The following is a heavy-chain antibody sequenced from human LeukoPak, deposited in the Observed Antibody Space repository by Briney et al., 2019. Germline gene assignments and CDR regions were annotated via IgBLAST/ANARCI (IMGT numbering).Heavy chain of an antibody. CDR1: GGSISTYY. Sequence: PSETLSLTCTVSGGSISTYYWNWIRQPPGKGLEWIGHIYYSGTTNYNPSLKSRVTISVDTSKNQFSLKLTSVTAADTAVYYCARGYSSTWFKTWDFWGQGTLVTVSS. CDR3: ARGYSSTWFKTWDF. D-gene: IGHD6-13*01. CDR2: IYYSGTT. J-gene: IGHJ4*02. V-gene: IGHV4-59*08.